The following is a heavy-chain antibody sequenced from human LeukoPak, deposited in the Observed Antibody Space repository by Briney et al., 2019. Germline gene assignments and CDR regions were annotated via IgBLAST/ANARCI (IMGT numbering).Heavy chain of an antibody. CDR3: ARVNINNWHSCDY. D-gene: IGHD1-1*01. CDR1: GGSIDSNNW. V-gene: IGHV4-4*02. Sequence: SGTLSLTCAVSGGSIDSNNWWGWVRQPPGKGLEWIGEIYHSGSPNYNPSLKSRVTISVDKSRNHFSLNLSSVTAADTAVYYCARVNINNWHSCDYWGQGTLVTVSS. J-gene: IGHJ4*02. CDR2: IYHSGSP.